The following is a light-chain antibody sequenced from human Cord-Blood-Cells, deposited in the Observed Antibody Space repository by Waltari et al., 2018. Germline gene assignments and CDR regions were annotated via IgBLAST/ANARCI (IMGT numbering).Light chain of an antibody. V-gene: IGLV3-19*01. CDR3: NSRDSSGNHVV. CDR2: GKN. CDR1: SLRSYY. J-gene: IGLJ2*01. Sequence: SSELTQDPAVSVALGQTVRITCQGDSLRSYYASWYQQKPGQAPVLVIYGKNNRPSGIPDRLSGSSSGNTASLTITVAQAEDEADYYCNSRDSSGNHVVFGGGTKLTVL.